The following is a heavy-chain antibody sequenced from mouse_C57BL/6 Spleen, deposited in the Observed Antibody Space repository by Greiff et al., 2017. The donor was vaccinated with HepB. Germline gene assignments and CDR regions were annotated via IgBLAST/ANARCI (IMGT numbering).Heavy chain of an antibody. CDR1: GYTFTSYG. Sequence: QVQLQQSGAELARPGASVKLSCKASGYTFTSYGISWVKQRTGQGLEWIGEIYPRSGNTYYNEKFKGKATLTADKSSSTAYMELRSLTSEDSAVYFCARGGYDYGGGYFDYWGQGTTLTVSS. D-gene: IGHD2-4*01. V-gene: IGHV1-81*01. CDR2: IYPRSGNT. J-gene: IGHJ2*01. CDR3: ARGGYDYGGGYFDY.